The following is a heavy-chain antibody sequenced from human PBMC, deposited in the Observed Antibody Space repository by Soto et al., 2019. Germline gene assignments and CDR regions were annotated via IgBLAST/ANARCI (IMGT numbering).Heavy chain of an antibody. J-gene: IGHJ5*02. V-gene: IGHV2-5*02. CDR3: AHYVSASPAGWFDP. CDR1: VLSLSTSGEA. CDR2: IYWDDDK. D-gene: IGHD3-10*01. Sequence: QITLKESGPTLVKPTQTLTLTGTFSVLSLSTSGEAVGWIRQPPGKALEWLALIYWDDDKRYNPTLKTRLPTAKDTAKNPAVLTLTNTDPVDTATYYCAHYVSASPAGWFDPWGQGILVTVSS.